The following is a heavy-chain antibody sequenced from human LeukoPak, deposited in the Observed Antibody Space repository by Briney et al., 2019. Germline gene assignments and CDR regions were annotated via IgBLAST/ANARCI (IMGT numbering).Heavy chain of an antibody. CDR2: IIPIFGTA. CDR3: TTETPQRGCTEGVCYTGAFDI. J-gene: IGHJ3*02. V-gene: IGHV1-69*05. D-gene: IGHD2-8*01. CDR1: GGTFSSYA. Sequence: SVKVSCKASGGTFSSYAISWVRQAPGQGLEWMGGIIPIFGTANYAQKFQGRVTITTDESTSTAYMELSSLRSEDTAVYYCTTETPQRGCTEGVCYTGAFDIWGQGTMVTVSS.